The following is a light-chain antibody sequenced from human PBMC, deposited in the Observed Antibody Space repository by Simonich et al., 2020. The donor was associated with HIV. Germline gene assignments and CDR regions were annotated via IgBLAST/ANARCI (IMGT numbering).Light chain of an antibody. CDR1: SSDVGTYNY. CDR3: NSYAGSNNVV. V-gene: IGLV2-8*01. CDR2: EVS. Sequence: QSALTQPPSASGSPGQSVTISCTGTSSDVGTYNYVSWYLQYPGKAPKLMIYEVSRRPSGVPDRFSGSKSGNTASLTVSGLQAEDEADYYCNSYAGSNNVVFGGGTKLTVL. J-gene: IGLJ2*01.